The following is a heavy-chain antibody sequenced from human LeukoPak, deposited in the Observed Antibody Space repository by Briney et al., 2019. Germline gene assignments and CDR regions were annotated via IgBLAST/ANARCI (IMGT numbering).Heavy chain of an antibody. CDR3: ASRSYSTSSLSSDCFDP. CDR1: GFTFSVYY. V-gene: IGHV4-34*01. Sequence: GSLRLSCAASGFTFSVYYMSWIRQAPGKGLEWIGEINHSVSTNYNPSLKSRVTISLDTSKNQFSLKLSSVTAADTAVYYCASRSYSTSSLSSDCFDPWGQGTLVTVSS. J-gene: IGHJ5*02. D-gene: IGHD6-6*01. CDR2: INHSVST.